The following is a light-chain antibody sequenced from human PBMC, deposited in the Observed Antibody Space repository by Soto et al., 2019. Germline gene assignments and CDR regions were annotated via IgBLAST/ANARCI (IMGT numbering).Light chain of an antibody. CDR2: AAS. Sequence: DIQMTQSPSSLSASVGDRVTITCRASQSISSWLAWYQQKPGKAPNLLIYAASRLQSGVPPRFSASGSGTEFTLIIRSLHPDDFASYYCQQSYSRVTFGQGTKVDNK. V-gene: IGKV1-39*01. J-gene: IGKJ1*01. CDR1: QSISSW. CDR3: QQSYSRVT.